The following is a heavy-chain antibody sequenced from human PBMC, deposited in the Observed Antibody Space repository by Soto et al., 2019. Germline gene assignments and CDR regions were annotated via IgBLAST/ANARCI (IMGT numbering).Heavy chain of an antibody. V-gene: IGHV5-51*01. CDR3: ARHMSGWGNYYYYGMDV. CDR2: IYPGDSDT. J-gene: IGHJ6*02. CDR1: GYNFTSYW. Sequence: PGESQKISSKGSGYNFTSYWIGWVRQMPGKGLEWMGIIYPGDSDTRYSPSFQGQVTISADKSISTAYLQWSSLKASDTAMYYCARHMSGWGNYYYYGMDVWGQGTTVTVSS. D-gene: IGHD3-16*01.